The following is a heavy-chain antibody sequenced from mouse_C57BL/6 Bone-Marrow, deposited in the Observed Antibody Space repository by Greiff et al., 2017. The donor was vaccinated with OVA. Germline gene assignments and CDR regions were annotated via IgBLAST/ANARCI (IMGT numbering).Heavy chain of an antibody. CDR3: ARHGFYYYGSKGAMDY. V-gene: IGHV2-6-1*01. D-gene: IGHD1-1*01. CDR2: IWSDGST. J-gene: IGHJ4*01. CDR1: GFSLTSYG. Sequence: VKVVESGPGLVAPSQSLSITCTVSGFSLTSYGVHWVRQPPGKGLEWLVVIWSDGSTTYNSALKSRLSISKDNSKSQVFLKMNSLQTDDTAMYYCARHGFYYYGSKGAMDYWGQGTSVTVSS.